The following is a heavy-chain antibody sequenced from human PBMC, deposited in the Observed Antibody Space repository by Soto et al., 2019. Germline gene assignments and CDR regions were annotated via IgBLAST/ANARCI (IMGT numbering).Heavy chain of an antibody. V-gene: IGHV1-69*01. D-gene: IGHD2-2*01. CDR3: ARSQSSSTSLDIYYYTYYGMDV. J-gene: IGHJ6*02. CDR1: GGTFSSYA. Sequence: QVQLVQSGAEVKKPGSSVKVSCKASGGTFSSYAISWVRQAPGQGLEWMGGIIPISDTTNYAQKFQGRVTITADESTSTAYIELSSLRSEDTAVYYCARSQSSSTSLDIYYYTYYGMDVWGQGTTVTVSS. CDR2: IIPISDTT.